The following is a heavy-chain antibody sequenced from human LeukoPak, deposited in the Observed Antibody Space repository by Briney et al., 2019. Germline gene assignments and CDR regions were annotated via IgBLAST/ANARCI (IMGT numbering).Heavy chain of an antibody. CDR1: GDTFTSYG. J-gene: IGHJ4*02. CDR2: VIPIFGTA. V-gene: IGHV1-69*13. CDR3: ASSRGGGTYYYDSSGRVITPEAPIDY. Sequence: ASVKVSCKASGDTFTSYGISWVRQAPGQGLEWMGGVIPIFGTANYAQKFQGRVTITADESTSTAYMELSSLRSEDTAVYYCASSRGGGTYYYDSSGRVITPEAPIDYWGQGTLVTVSS. D-gene: IGHD3-22*01.